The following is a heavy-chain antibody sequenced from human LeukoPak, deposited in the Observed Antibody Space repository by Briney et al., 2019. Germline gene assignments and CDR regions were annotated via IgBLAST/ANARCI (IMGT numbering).Heavy chain of an antibody. CDR3: AKTMVRGVIIMPGMVV. D-gene: IGHD3-10*01. Sequence: GGSLRLSCADSGFTFSSYAMSWVRQAPGKGLEWVSAISGGGGSTYYADSVKGRFTISRDNSKNTLYLQMNSLRAEDTAVYYCAKTMVRGVIIMPGMVVWGQGTTVTVSS. CDR2: ISGGGGST. J-gene: IGHJ6*02. CDR1: GFTFSSYA. V-gene: IGHV3-23*01.